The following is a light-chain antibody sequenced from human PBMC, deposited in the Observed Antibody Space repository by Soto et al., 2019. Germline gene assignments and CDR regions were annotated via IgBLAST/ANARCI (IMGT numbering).Light chain of an antibody. Sequence: EIVLTQSPGTLSLSPGERATLPCRASQSVNSSYLAWYQHKPGQAPRLLIYGTSSRATGIPDRFSGSGSGTDFTLTISRLEPEDFAVYSGQQYGSSPTTFGQGTRLEIK. CDR2: GTS. CDR3: QQYGSSPTT. V-gene: IGKV3-20*01. J-gene: IGKJ5*01. CDR1: QSVNSSY.